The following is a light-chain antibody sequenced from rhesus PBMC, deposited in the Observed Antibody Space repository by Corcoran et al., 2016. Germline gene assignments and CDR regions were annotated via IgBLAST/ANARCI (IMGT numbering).Light chain of an antibody. CDR2: AVA. V-gene: IGKV3S9*01. CDR1: QSVSRY. J-gene: IGKJ2*01. CDR3: QHYSTWPYT. Sequence: EIVMTQSPATLSLSPGERATLSCRASQSVSRYVAWYQQKPNQTPRLLIYAVATRATGIPDRFRGSGSGTDFSLTISSMEPEDFAVDYCQHYSTWPYTFGQGTKVEIK.